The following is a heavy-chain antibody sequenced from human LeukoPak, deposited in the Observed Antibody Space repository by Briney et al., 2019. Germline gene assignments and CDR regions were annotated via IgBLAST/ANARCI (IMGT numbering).Heavy chain of an antibody. Sequence: GGSLRLSCAASGFTFSSYGVHWVRQAPGKGLEWVAVISYDGSNKYYADSAKGRFTISSDNSKNTLYLQMNSLRAEDTAVYYCAKEASGYSSGWYSDAFDIWGQGTMVTVSS. D-gene: IGHD6-19*01. CDR1: GFTFSSYG. CDR3: AKEASGYSSGWYSDAFDI. J-gene: IGHJ3*02. V-gene: IGHV3-30*18. CDR2: ISYDGSNK.